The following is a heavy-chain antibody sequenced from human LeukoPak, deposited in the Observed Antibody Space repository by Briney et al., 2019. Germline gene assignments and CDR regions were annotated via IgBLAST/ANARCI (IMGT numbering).Heavy chain of an antibody. CDR3: ARDFIVGVPTLGFDL. CDR1: GFSLSTYW. J-gene: IGHJ3*01. CDR2: INNDEATT. Sequence: GGSLRLSCAASGFSLSTYWMHWVRQVPGKGLVWVAHINNDEATTTYADSVKGRFTISADRAKNTLYLQMNSLKAEDTAVYYCARDFIVGVPTLGFDLWGQGAMVTVSS. D-gene: IGHD1-26*01. V-gene: IGHV3-74*01.